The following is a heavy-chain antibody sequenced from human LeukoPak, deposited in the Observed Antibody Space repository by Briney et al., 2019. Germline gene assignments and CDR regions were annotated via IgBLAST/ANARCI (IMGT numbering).Heavy chain of an antibody. Sequence: GSLRLSCAASGFTFSTYWMSWVRQPPGKGLEWIGSIYYSGSTYYNPSLKSRVTISVDTSKNQFSLKLSSVTAADAAVYYCARQFYYDILTGYYSVLDYWGQGTLVTVSS. V-gene: IGHV4-39*01. CDR1: GFTFSTYW. J-gene: IGHJ4*02. CDR2: IYYSGST. CDR3: ARQFYYDILTGYYSVLDY. D-gene: IGHD3-9*01.